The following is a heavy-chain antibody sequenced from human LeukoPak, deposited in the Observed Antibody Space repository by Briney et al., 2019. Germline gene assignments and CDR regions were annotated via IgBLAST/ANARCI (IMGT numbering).Heavy chain of an antibody. D-gene: IGHD4-17*01. CDR3: ARDLVFAVTKATDY. J-gene: IGHJ4*02. CDR1: GYTFTGYY. Sequence: ASVKVSCKASGYTFTGYYKHWVRQAPGQGLEWMGRINPNSGGTNYAQKFQGRVTMTRDTSISTAYMELSRLRSDDTAVYYCARDLVFAVTKATDYWGQGTLVTVSS. V-gene: IGHV1-2*06. CDR2: INPNSGGT.